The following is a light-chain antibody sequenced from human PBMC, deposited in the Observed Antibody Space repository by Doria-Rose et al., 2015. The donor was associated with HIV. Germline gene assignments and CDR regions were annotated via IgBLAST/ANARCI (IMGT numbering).Light chain of an antibody. CDR2: WAS. Sequence: TQSPESLGMSLGERATLNCKSKQSLLYTSKNYLAWYQQKPGQPPELLIYWASTRQSGVHARFSGSGSGTDFTLTISSLEAEDVAVYYCQQYYDTPSFGPGTTVDIK. CDR1: QSLLYTSKNY. CDR3: QQYYDTPS. V-gene: IGKV4-1*01. J-gene: IGKJ3*01.